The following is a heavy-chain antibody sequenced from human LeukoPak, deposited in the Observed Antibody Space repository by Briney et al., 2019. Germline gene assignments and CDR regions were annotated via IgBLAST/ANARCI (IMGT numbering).Heavy chain of an antibody. D-gene: IGHD3-10*01. CDR1: GFTFSSYA. J-gene: IGHJ4*02. CDR2: ISYDGSNK. Sequence: PGGSLRLSCAASGFTFSSYAMHWVRQAPGKGLEWVAVISYDGSNKYYADSVKGRFTISRGNSKNTLYLQMNSLRAEDTAVYYCARDTSWDYYGSGSYLGDYWGQGTLVTVSS. CDR3: ARDTSWDYYGSGSYLGDY. V-gene: IGHV3-30-3*01.